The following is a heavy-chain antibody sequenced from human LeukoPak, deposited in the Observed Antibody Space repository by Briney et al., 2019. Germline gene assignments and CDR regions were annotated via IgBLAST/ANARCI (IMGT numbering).Heavy chain of an antibody. D-gene: IGHD6-13*01. CDR3: ARVGGIAAAGTQFVGYYYYYYGMDV. J-gene: IGHJ6*02. CDR1: GYTFTSYG. V-gene: IGHV1-18*01. CDR2: ISAYNGNT. Sequence: ASVKVSCKASGYTFTSYGISWVRQAPGQGLEWMGWISAYNGNTNYAQKLQGRVTMTTDTSTSTAYMELRSLRSDDTAVYYCARVGGIAAAGTQFVGYYYYYYGMDVWGQGTTVTVSS.